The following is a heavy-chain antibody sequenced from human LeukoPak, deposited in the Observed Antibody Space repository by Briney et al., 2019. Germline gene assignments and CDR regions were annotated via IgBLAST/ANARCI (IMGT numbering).Heavy chain of an antibody. Sequence: SCXASGYTFTGYYMHWVRQAPGQGXEWMXWINPNSGGTNYAQKFQGRVTMTRDTSISTAYMELSRLRSDDTAVYYCASTELHYYYMDVWGKGTTVTVSS. J-gene: IGHJ6*03. CDR1: GYTFTGYY. CDR2: INPNSGGT. V-gene: IGHV1-2*02. CDR3: ASTELHYYYMDV. D-gene: IGHD5-24*01.